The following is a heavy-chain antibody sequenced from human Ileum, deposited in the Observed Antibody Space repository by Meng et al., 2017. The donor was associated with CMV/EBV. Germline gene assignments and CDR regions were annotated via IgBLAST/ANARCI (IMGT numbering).Heavy chain of an antibody. D-gene: IGHD3-16*01. J-gene: IGHJ4*02. CDR2: IYRGGRT. Sequence: EVQLVDSGGGLVQPGGSLRLSCAASGLTVSGNYMSWVRQAPGKGLEWVSVIYRGGRTNYADSVKGRFTISGDNSKNTVYFQMINLRTEDTAVYYCATIRGSWAYFEYWGQGILVTVSS. V-gene: IGHV3-66*01. CDR3: ATIRGSWAYFEY. CDR1: GLTVSGNY.